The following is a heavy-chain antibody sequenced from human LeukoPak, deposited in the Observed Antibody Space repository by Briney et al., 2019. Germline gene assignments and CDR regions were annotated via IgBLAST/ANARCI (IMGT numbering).Heavy chain of an antibody. J-gene: IGHJ4*02. Sequence: SVKVSCKASGGTFSSYAISWVRQAPGQGLEWMGGIIPIFGTANYAQKFQGRVTITADESTSTASMELSSLRSEDTAVYYCARASHYYDSWSPIDYWGQGTLVTVSS. CDR2: IIPIFGTA. CDR3: ARASHYYDSWSPIDY. CDR1: GGTFSSYA. V-gene: IGHV1-69*01. D-gene: IGHD3-22*01.